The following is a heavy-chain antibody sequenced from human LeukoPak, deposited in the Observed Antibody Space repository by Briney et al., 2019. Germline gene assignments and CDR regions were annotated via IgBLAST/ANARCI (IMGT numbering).Heavy chain of an antibody. CDR1: GGSISSSTYY. D-gene: IGHD2-15*01. CDR3: ARLVGAATDPFDY. CDR2: IYYSEST. J-gene: IGHJ4*02. Sequence: AADPLSLTCTVSGGSISSSTYYWGWIRGPPGKGLEWIGTIYYSESTYYNPSLKSRVSISVDTSKNQFSLKLSSVTAADTAVYYGARLVGAATDPFDYWGQGTLVTVSS. V-gene: IGHV4-39*01.